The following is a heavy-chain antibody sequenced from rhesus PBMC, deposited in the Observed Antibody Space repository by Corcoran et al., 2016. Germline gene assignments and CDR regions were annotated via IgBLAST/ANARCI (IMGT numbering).Heavy chain of an antibody. D-gene: IGHD6-31*01. Sequence: QVQLQESGPGLVKPSETLALTCAVSGGSISSGYYYWSWLRQPPGKGLEWIGYINYSGSTSYNPSLKSRVTISRDTSKNQFSLKLSSVTAADTAVYYCARDRGVAAAGTYFDYWGQGVLVTVSS. CDR3: ARDRGVAAAGTYFDY. CDR1: GGSISSGYYY. J-gene: IGHJ4*01. CDR2: INYSGST. V-gene: IGHV4-122*02.